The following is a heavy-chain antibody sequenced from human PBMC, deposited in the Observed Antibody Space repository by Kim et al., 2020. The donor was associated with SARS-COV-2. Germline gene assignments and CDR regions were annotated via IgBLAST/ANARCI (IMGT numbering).Heavy chain of an antibody. J-gene: IGHJ4*02. Sequence: GGSLRLSCTASGFTFGDYAMSWVRQAPGKGLEWVGFIRSKAYGGTTEYAASVKGRFTISRDDSKSIAYLQMNSLKTEDTAVYYCTRDQSGHYYDSSHDYWGQGTLVTVSS. CDR1: GFTFGDYA. CDR3: TRDQSGHYYDSSHDY. D-gene: IGHD3-22*01. CDR2: IRSKAYGGTT. V-gene: IGHV3-49*04.